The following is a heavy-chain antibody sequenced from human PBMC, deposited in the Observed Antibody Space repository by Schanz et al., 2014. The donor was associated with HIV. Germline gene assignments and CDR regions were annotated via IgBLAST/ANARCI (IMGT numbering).Heavy chain of an antibody. V-gene: IGHV3-23*01. J-gene: IGHJ2*01. CDR3: ALSRPSGYGGSWYFDL. CDR1: GFTFSSYA. CDR2: ISGSSTT. Sequence: ESGGGLVQPGGSLRLSCAASGFTFSSYAMSWVRQAPGKGLEWVSAISGSSTTYSADSVKGRFTISRDNSKNTLYLQMNSLTAEDTAVYYCALSRPSGYGGSWYFDLWGRGTLVAVSS. D-gene: IGHD2-15*01.